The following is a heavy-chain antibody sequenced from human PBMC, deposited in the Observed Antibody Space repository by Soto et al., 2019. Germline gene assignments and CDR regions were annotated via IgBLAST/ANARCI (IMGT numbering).Heavy chain of an antibody. CDR3: ARDPLFDYDSSGYYTFDY. J-gene: IGHJ4*02. Sequence: ASVKVSCKASGYTFTSYYMHWVRQAPGQGLEWMGIINPSGGSTSYAQKFQGRVTMTRDTSTSTVYMELSSLRSEDTAVYYCARDPLFDYDSSGYYTFDYWGQGTLVTVSS. V-gene: IGHV1-46*03. CDR1: GYTFTSYY. CDR2: INPSGGST. D-gene: IGHD3-22*01.